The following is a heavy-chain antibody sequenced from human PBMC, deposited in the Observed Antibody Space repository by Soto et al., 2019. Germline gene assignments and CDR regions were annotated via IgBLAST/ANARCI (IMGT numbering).Heavy chain of an antibody. CDR3: ARGGVSSSSYYYYGMDV. J-gene: IGHJ6*02. CDR2: IYHSGST. CDR1: GGSISSGGYS. D-gene: IGHD6-6*01. Sequence: QLQLQESGSGLVKPSQTLSLTCAVSGGSISSGGYSWSWIRQPPGKGLEWIGYIYHSGSTYYNPSLNSRVTISVARSKNQFSLKLSSVTAADTAVYYCARGGVSSSSYYYYGMDVWGQGTTVTVSS. V-gene: IGHV4-30-2*01.